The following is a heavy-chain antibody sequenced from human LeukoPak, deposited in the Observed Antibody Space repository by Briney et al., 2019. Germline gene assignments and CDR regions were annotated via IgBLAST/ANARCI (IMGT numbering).Heavy chain of an antibody. J-gene: IGHJ5*02. CDR1: GYTFTGYY. D-gene: IGHD3-9*01. CDR2: INPNSGGT. Sequence: ASVKVSCKASGYTFTGYYMHWVRQAPGQGLEWMGWINPNSGGTNYAQKFQGRVTMTRDTSISTAYMELSRLRSDDTAVYYCARLSAIDILTGYSSDWFDPWGQGTLVTVSS. V-gene: IGHV1-2*02. CDR3: ARLSAIDILTGYSSDWFDP.